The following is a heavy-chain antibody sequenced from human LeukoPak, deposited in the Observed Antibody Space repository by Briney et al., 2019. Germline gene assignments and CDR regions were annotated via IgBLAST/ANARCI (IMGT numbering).Heavy chain of an antibody. V-gene: IGHV3-21*01. D-gene: IGHD6-19*01. CDR3: ARDGGYSSGWSNFDY. CDR2: ISSSSSYI. CDR1: GFTFSSYS. Sequence: GGSLRLSCAASGFTFSSYSMNWVRQAPGKGLEWVSSISSSSSYIYYADSVKGRFTISRDNAKNSLYLQMNSLRAEDTAVYYCARDGGYSSGWSNFDYWGQGTLVTASS. J-gene: IGHJ4*02.